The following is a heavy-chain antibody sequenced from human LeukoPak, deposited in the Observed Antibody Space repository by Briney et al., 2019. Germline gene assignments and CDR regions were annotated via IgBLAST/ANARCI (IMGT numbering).Heavy chain of an antibody. Sequence: SETRSLTCAVSGYSISSGYYWGWIRQPPGKEPEWIGSMYHSGSTYYNPSLKSRVTISVDTSKNQFSLKLSSVTAADTAVYYCARPLGGDYDSSGPRFDYWGQGTLVTVSS. D-gene: IGHD3-22*01. CDR1: GYSISSGYY. V-gene: IGHV4-38-2*01. CDR2: MYHSGST. J-gene: IGHJ4*02. CDR3: ARPLGGDYDSSGPRFDY.